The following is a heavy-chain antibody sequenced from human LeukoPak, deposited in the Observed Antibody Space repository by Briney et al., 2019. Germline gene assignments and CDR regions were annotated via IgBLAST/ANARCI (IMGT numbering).Heavy chain of an antibody. Sequence: GGSRRLSCAASGFTFGSYAMSWVRQPPGKGLEWVPTISGSGDSTYYADSLKGRFTISRDNSKNTLYLQMNSPRVEDTALYYCAKESVQAAPLYGVDGWGQGTQVTVSS. CDR1: GFTFGSYA. V-gene: IGHV3-23*01. CDR2: ISGSGDST. J-gene: IGHJ4*02. D-gene: IGHD2-2*01. CDR3: AKESVQAAPLYGVDG.